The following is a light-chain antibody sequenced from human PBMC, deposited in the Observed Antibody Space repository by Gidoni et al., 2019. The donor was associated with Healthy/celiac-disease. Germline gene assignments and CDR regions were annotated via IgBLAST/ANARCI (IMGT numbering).Light chain of an antibody. CDR1: QSVSSSY. J-gene: IGKJ3*01. CDR2: GAS. CDR3: QQYGSSPFT. Sequence: RASQSVSSSYLAWYQQKPGQAPRLLIYGASSRATGIPDRFSGSGSGTDFTLTISRLEPEDFAVYYCQQYGSSPFTFGPGTKVDIK. V-gene: IGKV3-20*01.